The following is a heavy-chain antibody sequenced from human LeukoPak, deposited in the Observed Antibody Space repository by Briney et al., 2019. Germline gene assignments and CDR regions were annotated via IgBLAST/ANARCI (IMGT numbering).Heavy chain of an antibody. V-gene: IGHV3-74*01. CDR2: ISSDGSDT. CDR3: ARGSYSLGGFDY. Sequence: GGSLRLSCAASGFTLSSYWMHWVRQAPGKGLVWVSRISSDGSDTNYADSVKGRFTISRDNAKNTLYLPMNSLRAEDTAVYYCARGSYSLGGFDYWGQGTLVTVSS. CDR1: GFTLSSYW. D-gene: IGHD6-13*01. J-gene: IGHJ4*02.